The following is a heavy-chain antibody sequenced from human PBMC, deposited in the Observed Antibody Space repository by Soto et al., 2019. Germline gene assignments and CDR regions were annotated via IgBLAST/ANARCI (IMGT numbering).Heavy chain of an antibody. CDR1: GFTFSSYG. CDR3: AREAMVRGVISFYYYYMDV. Sequence: QVQLVESGGGVVQPGRSLRLSCAASGFTFSSYGMHWVRQAPGKGLEWVAVIWYDGSNKYYADSVNGRFTISRDNSKNTLYLQMNSLRAEDTAVYYCAREAMVRGVISFYYYYMDVWGKGTTVTVSS. V-gene: IGHV3-33*01. CDR2: IWYDGSNK. D-gene: IGHD3-10*01. J-gene: IGHJ6*03.